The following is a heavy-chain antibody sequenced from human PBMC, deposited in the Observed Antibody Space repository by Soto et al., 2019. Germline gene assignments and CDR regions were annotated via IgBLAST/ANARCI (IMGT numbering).Heavy chain of an antibody. Sequence: PGGSLRLSCAGSGFTFNRYWMSWVRQAPGKGLQWVASINQDGSEKWYVDSVKGRFTISRDNSKNTLYLQMNSLRTEDTAIYYWARDDEGGSYCDLGAWGQGTMGPSPQ. D-gene: IGHD3-10*01. V-gene: IGHV3-7*01. CDR1: GFTFNRYW. CDR3: ARDDEGGSYCDLGA. CDR2: INQDGSEK. J-gene: IGHJ4*02.